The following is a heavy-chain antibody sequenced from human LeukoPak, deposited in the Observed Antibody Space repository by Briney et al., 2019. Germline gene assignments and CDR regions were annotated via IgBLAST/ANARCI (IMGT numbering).Heavy chain of an antibody. J-gene: IGHJ4*02. Sequence: PSETLSLTCTVSGGSISSSSYYWGWIRQPPGKGLEWIGSIYYSGSTYYNPSLKSRVTISVDTSENQFSLKLSSVTAADTAVYYCARHGRYDFWSGYYTYFDYWGQGTLVTVSS. CDR2: IYYSGST. D-gene: IGHD3-3*01. CDR3: ARHGRYDFWSGYYTYFDY. V-gene: IGHV4-39*01. CDR1: GGSISSSSYY.